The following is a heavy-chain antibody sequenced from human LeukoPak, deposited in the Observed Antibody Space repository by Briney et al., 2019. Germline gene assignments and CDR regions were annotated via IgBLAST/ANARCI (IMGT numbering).Heavy chain of an antibody. V-gene: IGHV6-1*01. CDR2: TYYRSKWYN. CDR1: GDSVSSNNGA. J-gene: IGHJ4*02. CDR3: ARDVGSSGWCTFGY. D-gene: IGHD6-19*01. Sequence: SQTLSLTCAISGDSVSSNNGAWNWIRQSPSRGLEWLGRTYYRSKWYNDYAVSMKGRITINPDTSKNQFSLQLNSVTPEDTAVYYCARDVGSSGWCTFGYWGQGTLVTVSS.